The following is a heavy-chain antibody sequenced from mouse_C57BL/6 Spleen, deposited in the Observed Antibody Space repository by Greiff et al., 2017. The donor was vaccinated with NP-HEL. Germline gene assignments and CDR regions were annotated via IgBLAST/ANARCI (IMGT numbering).Heavy chain of an antibody. CDR2: IDPEDGDT. V-gene: IGHV14-1*01. CDR3: TIITTVVEAY. J-gene: IGHJ3*01. CDR1: GFNIKDYY. D-gene: IGHD1-1*01. Sequence: VQLQQSGAELVRPGASVKLSCTASGFNIKDYYMHWVKQRPEQGLEWIGRIDPEDGDTEYAPKFQGKATLTADTSSNTAYLQLSSLTSEDTAVYYCTIITTVVEAYWGQGTLVTVSA.